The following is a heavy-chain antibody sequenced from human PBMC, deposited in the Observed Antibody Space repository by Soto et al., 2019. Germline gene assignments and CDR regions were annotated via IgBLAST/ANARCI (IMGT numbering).Heavy chain of an antibody. V-gene: IGHV4-34*01. CDR2: INYRGNA. CDR1: GGSFSAYY. Sequence: PSETLSLTCAVYGGSFSAYYWSWIRQPPGKGLEWIGEINYRGNAYYNPSLQTRVTISLDKSKSQFSLKLNSVTAADSAVYFCARLEGLATISYYFDFWGPGALVTVSS. D-gene: IGHD3-9*01. CDR3: ARLEGLATISYYFDF. J-gene: IGHJ4*02.